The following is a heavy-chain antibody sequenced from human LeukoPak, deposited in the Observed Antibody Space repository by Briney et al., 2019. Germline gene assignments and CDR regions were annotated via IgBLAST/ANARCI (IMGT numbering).Heavy chain of an antibody. V-gene: IGHV4-34*01. CDR3: AASITIFGGYGMDV. J-gene: IGHJ6*02. CDR2: IYYSGST. CDR1: GGSFSGYY. D-gene: IGHD3-3*01. Sequence: PSETLSLTCAVYGGSFSGYYWSWIRQPPGKGLEWIGSIYYSGSTYYNPSLKSRVAISVDTSKNQFSLKLSSVTAADTAVYYCAASITIFGGYGMDVWGQGTTVTVSS.